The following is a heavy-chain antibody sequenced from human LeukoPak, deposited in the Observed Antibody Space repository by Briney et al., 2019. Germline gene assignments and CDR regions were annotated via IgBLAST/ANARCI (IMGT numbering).Heavy chain of an antibody. CDR3: ARKQTGDDAFDI. CDR1: GGSFSGYY. J-gene: IGHJ3*02. D-gene: IGHD7-27*01. Sequence: SETLSLTCAVYGGSFSGYYWSWIRQPPGKGLEWIGEINHSGSTNYNPSLKSRVTISVDTSKNQFSLKLSSVTAADAAVYYCARKQTGDDAFDIWGQGTMVTVSS. CDR2: INHSGST. V-gene: IGHV4-34*01.